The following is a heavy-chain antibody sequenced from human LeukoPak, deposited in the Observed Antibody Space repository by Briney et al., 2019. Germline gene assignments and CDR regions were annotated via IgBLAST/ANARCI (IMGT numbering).Heavy chain of an antibody. D-gene: IGHD2-2*01. V-gene: IGHV3-21*01. J-gene: IGHJ3*02. CDR2: ISSSSGYI. CDR1: GFTFSSYS. Sequence: GGSLRLSCAASGFTFSSYSMNWVRQAPGKGLEWVSSISSSSGYIYYADSVKGRFTISRDNAKNSLYLQMNSLRAEDTAVYYCARSRYCSSTSCPDAFDIWGQGTMVTVPS. CDR3: ARSRYCSSTSCPDAFDI.